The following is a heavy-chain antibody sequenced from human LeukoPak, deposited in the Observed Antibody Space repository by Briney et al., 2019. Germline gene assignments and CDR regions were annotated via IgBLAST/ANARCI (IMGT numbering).Heavy chain of an antibody. CDR1: GFTFSSYG. CDR2: IWNDGSDK. D-gene: IGHD1-26*01. Sequence: GRSLRLSCAASGFTFSSYGMHWARQAPGKGLEWVAVIWNDGSDKYYADSVKGRFTISRDNSKNTLYLQMNSLRAEDTAVYYCAKPTRGSGSFPIDFWGQGTLVTVSS. CDR3: AKPTRGSGSFPIDF. V-gene: IGHV3-33*06. J-gene: IGHJ4*02.